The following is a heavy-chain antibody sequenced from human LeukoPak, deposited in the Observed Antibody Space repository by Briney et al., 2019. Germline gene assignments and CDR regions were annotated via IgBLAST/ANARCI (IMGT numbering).Heavy chain of an antibody. CDR3: ARGFPKKYSYGYHYYYGMDV. V-gene: IGHV4-59*12. D-gene: IGHD5-18*01. CDR2: IYYSGST. J-gene: IGHJ6*02. Sequence: PSETLSLTCTVSGGSISSYYWSWIRQPPGKGLEWIGYIYYSGSTNYNPSLKSRVTISVDTSKNQFSLKLSSVTAADTAVYYCARGFPKKYSYGYHYYYGMDVWGQGTTVTVSS. CDR1: GGSISSYY.